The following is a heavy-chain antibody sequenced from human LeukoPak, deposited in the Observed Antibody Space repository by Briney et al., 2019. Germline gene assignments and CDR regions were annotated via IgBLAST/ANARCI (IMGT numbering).Heavy chain of an antibody. V-gene: IGHV4-38-2*02. CDR1: GYSISSGYY. CDR2: IYQSGST. Sequence: PSETLSLTCTVSGYSISSGYYWGWIRQPPGKGLEWIGTIYQSGSTYYNPSLKSRVTISIDTSKNQFSLKLSSVTAADTAVYYCARTYYYGSGSYYNSRDGFDIWGQGTMVTVSS. CDR3: ARTYYYGSGSYYNSRDGFDI. D-gene: IGHD3-10*01. J-gene: IGHJ3*02.